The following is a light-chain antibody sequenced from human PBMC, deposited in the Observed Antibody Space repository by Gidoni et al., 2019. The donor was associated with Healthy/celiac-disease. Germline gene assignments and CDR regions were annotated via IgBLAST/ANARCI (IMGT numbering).Light chain of an antibody. CDR3: QQSYSRPPWGT. CDR2: AAS. CDR1: QSISSY. J-gene: IGKJ2*01. Sequence: DIQMTRSPSSLSASVGDRVTITCRASQSISSYLNWYQQKPGKAPKLLIYAASSLQSGVPSRFSGSGSGTDFTLTISSLQPEDFATYYCQQSYSRPPWGTFGQGTKLEIK. V-gene: IGKV1-39*01.